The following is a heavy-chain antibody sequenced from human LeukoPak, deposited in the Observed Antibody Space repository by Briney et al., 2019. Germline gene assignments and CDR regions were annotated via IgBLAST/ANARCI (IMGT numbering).Heavy chain of an antibody. CDR3: ARERGEHDSGWSVYFQH. Sequence: GGSLRLSYAASGFNFRSYWMSWVRVRQAPGKGLELVANINQDGSEKYYVDSVKGRFSISRDNAKNSLYLQMNSLRAEDTAVYYCARERGEHDSGWSVYFQHWGQGTLVTVSS. CDR2: INQDGSEK. J-gene: IGHJ1*01. D-gene: IGHD6-19*01. V-gene: IGHV3-7*01. CDR1: GFNFRSYW.